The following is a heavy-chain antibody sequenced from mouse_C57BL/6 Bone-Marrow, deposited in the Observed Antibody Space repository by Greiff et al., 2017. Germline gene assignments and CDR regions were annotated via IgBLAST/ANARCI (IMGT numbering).Heavy chain of an antibody. V-gene: IGHV1-81*01. J-gene: IGHJ2*01. D-gene: IGHD1-1*01. CDR1: GYTFTSYG. Sequence: FQLQQSGAELARPGASVKLSCKASGYTFTSYGISWVTQRTGQGLEWIGEIYPRSGNTYYNEKFKGKDTLTADKSSSTAYMELRSLTSEDSAVYFCAPGAVVAFDYWGQGTTLTVSS. CDR2: IYPRSGNT. CDR3: APGAVVAFDY.